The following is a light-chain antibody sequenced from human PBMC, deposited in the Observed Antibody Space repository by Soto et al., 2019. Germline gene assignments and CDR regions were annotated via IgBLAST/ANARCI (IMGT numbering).Light chain of an antibody. J-gene: IGKJ3*01. Sequence: DIQMTQSPSTLSASLGDRVTITCRASQSIRQWLAWYQHKPGKAPKLLIYKASTLDSGVPSRFSGSGSGTDFTLTVSSLQSYDFATSYCQQYDRYSLSFGPGTKVEIK. CDR1: QSIRQW. V-gene: IGKV1-5*03. CDR3: QQYDRYSLS. CDR2: KAS.